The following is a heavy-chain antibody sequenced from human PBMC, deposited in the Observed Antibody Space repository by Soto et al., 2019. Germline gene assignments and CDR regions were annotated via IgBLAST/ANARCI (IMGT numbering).Heavy chain of an antibody. D-gene: IGHD1-26*01. CDR3: ARSVDVGALYDGMDV. CDR2: TVPSYGTA. Sequence: VQLEQSGAEVKKAGSSVKVSCKASGGTFRSYGINWVRQAPGQGLERMGGTVPSYGTANYAQKFQGRLTITADTSTSTAYMELSSLRYEDTAVYYCARSVDVGALYDGMDVWGQGTTVTVSS. V-gene: IGHV1-69*06. CDR1: GGTFRSYG. J-gene: IGHJ6*02.